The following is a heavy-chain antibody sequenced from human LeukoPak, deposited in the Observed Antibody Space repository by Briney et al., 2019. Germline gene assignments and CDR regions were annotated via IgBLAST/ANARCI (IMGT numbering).Heavy chain of an antibody. CDR1: GFTFSSYW. CDR3: ARDYDGGTFGFS. V-gene: IGHV3-74*03. D-gene: IGHD3-16*01. Sequence: GGSLRLSCAASGFTFSSYWMSWVRQAPGEGLVWVSRINQEGSFTEYADSVKGRFTISRDNAKNTVYLQMSSLRAEDTAVYYCARDYDGGTFGFSWGQGTLVIVSS. CDR2: INQEGSFT. J-gene: IGHJ5*02.